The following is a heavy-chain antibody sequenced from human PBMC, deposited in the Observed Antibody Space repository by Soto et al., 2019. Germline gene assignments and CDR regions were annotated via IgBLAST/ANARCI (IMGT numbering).Heavy chain of an antibody. Sequence: PGESLKISCKGSGYSFTSYWISWVRQMPGKGLEWMGRIDPSDSYTNYSPSFQGHVTISADKSISTAYLQWSSLKASDTAMYYCARWGLGDYSNPNGMDVWGQGTTVTVSS. D-gene: IGHD4-4*01. J-gene: IGHJ6*02. CDR1: GYSFTSYW. CDR3: ARWGLGDYSNPNGMDV. CDR2: IDPSDSYT. V-gene: IGHV5-10-1*01.